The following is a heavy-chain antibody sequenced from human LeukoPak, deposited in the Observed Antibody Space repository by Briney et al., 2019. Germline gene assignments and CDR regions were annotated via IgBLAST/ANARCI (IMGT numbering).Heavy chain of an antibody. CDR2: INHSGST. V-gene: IGHV4-34*01. CDR1: GGSFSGYY. D-gene: IGHD4-17*01. CDR3: ARAATIYGVPDY. Sequence: PSETLSLTCAVYGGSFSGYYWSWIRQPPGKGLEWIGEINHSGSTNYNPSLKSRVTISVDTSKNQFSPKLSSVTAADTAVYYCARAATIYGVPDYWGQGTLVTVSS. J-gene: IGHJ4*02.